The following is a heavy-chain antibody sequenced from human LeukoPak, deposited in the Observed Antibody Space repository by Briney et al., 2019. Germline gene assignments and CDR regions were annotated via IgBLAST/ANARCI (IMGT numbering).Heavy chain of an antibody. CDR2: IWYDGSNK. CDR3: ARHGYNYGFDY. J-gene: IGHJ4*02. D-gene: IGHD5-24*01. CDR1: GFTFSYDD. V-gene: IGHV3-33*01. Sequence: RRSLRLSCAASGFTFSYDDVHWVRQTPGKGLECVVVIWYDGSNKYYVHSVKGQFTISRDISKNTLYLHMNSLSAEDTAVYYCARHGYNYGFDYWGQGTLVTVSS.